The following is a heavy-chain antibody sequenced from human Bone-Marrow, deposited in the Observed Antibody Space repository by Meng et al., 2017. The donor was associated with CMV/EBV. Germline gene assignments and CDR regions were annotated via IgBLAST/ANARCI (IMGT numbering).Heavy chain of an antibody. CDR2: IRYDGSNK. V-gene: IGHV3-30*02. J-gene: IGHJ3*02. CDR1: GFTFSSYG. Sequence: GESLKISCAASGFTFSSYGMHWVRQAPGKGLEWVAFIRYDGSNKYYADSVKGRFTISRDNSKNTLYLQMNSLRAEDTAVYYCARDHCSSTSCYRDAFDIWGQGTMVT. D-gene: IGHD2-2*01. CDR3: ARDHCSSTSCYRDAFDI.